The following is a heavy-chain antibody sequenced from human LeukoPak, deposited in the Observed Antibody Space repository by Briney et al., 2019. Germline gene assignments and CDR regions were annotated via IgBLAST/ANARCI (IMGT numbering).Heavy chain of an antibody. CDR3: AKIPYYDFWSGPPSMDV. J-gene: IGHJ6*03. Sequence: GGSLRLSCAASGFTFSSYAMSWVRQAPGKGLEWVSAISGSGGSTYYADSVKGRFTISRDNSKNTLYLQMNSLRAEDTALYYCAKIPYYDFWSGPPSMDVWGKGTTVTVSS. CDR2: ISGSGGST. V-gene: IGHV3-23*01. D-gene: IGHD3-3*01. CDR1: GFTFSSYA.